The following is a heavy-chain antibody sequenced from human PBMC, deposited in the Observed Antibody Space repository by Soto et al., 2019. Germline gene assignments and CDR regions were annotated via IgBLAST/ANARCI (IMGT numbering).Heavy chain of an antibody. CDR2: IIPIFGTA. V-gene: IGHV1-69*01. D-gene: IGHD2-2*02. CDR3: ARGKGDCSSTSCYTKNYYYYYGMDV. CDR1: GGTFSSYA. Sequence: QVQLVQSGAEVKKPGSSVKVSCKASGGTFSSYAISWVRQAPGQGLEWMGGIIPIFGTANYAQKFQGRVTNTADESPSTAYKELSSLRSEDTAVYYCARGKGDCSSTSCYTKNYYYYYGMDVWGQGTTVTVSS. J-gene: IGHJ6*02.